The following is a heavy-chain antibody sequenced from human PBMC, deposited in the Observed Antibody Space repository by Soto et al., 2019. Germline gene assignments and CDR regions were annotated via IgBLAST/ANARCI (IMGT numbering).Heavy chain of an antibody. CDR3: AGHYDILTGYPSLHPPIDP. CDR2: IIPILGIA. J-gene: IGHJ5*02. D-gene: IGHD3-9*01. CDR1: GGTFSSYT. V-gene: IGHV1-69*02. Sequence: SVKVSCKASGGTFSSYTISWVRQAPGQGLEWMGRIIPILGIANYAQKFQGRVTITADKSTSTAYMELSSLRSEDTAVYYCAGHYDILTGYPSLHPPIDPWGQGTLVTVSS.